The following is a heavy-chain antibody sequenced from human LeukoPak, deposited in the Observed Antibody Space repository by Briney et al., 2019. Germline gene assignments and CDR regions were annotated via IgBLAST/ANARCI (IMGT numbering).Heavy chain of an antibody. D-gene: IGHD3-10*01. V-gene: IGHV3-23*01. Sequence: GGSLRLSCAASGFTFSNYAMTWVRQAPGKGLEWLSSINSNGGTTFYADSVKGRVTISRDNSKNTVYLQMQSLRAEDTAVYYCAKEKDRGVKDYWGQGTLVTVSS. CDR1: GFTFSNYA. CDR2: INSNGGTT. J-gene: IGHJ4*02. CDR3: AKEKDRGVKDY.